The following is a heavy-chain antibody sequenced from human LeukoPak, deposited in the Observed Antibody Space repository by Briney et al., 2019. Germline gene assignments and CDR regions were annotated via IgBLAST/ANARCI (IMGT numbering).Heavy chain of an antibody. CDR1: GFTFSSYG. V-gene: IGHV3-30*02. CDR3: AISVGETTVTTGRDY. CDR2: IRYDGSNK. J-gene: IGHJ4*02. Sequence: GGSLRLSCAASGFTFSSYGMHWVRQAPGKGLEWVAFIRYDGSNKYYADSVKGRFTISRDNSKNTLYLQMNSLRAEDTAVYYCAISVGETTVTTGRDYLGQGTLVTVSS. D-gene: IGHD4-17*01.